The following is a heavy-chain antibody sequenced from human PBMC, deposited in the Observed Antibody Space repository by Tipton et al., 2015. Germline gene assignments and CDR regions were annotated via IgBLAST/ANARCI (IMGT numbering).Heavy chain of an antibody. V-gene: IGHV4-38-2*01. J-gene: IGHJ4*02. Sequence: TLSLTCAVSAYSISSDYYWGWIRQPPGKGLEWIGSISHSGNTYYNPSLKSRVTMSRDTSKNQFSLKLTSVTPEDTAVYYCARGSYGSFDYWGQGTLVTVSS. CDR2: ISHSGNT. D-gene: IGHD5-18*01. CDR3: ARGSYGSFDY. CDR1: AYSISSDYY.